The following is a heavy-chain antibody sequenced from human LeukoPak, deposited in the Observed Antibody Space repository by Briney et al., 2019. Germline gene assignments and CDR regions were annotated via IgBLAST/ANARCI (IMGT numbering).Heavy chain of an antibody. J-gene: IGHJ4*02. V-gene: IGHV4-4*07. D-gene: IGHD5-18*01. CDR1: GASISSYY. Sequence: KTSETLSLTCTVSGASISSYYWSWIRQPAGKGLEWIGRIYVSGSSVYNPSLKSQVTISVDTSKNQLSLRLKSVTAADTAVYYCARDDVDTPPFDYLGQGTLVTVSS. CDR3: ARDDVDTPPFDY. CDR2: IYVSGSS.